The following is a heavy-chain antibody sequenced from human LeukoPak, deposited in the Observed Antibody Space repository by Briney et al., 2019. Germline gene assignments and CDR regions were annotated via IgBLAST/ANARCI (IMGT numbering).Heavy chain of an antibody. V-gene: IGHV4-34*01. D-gene: IGHD4-11*01. Sequence: SETLSLTCAVYGGSFSGYYWSWIRQPPGKGLEWIGEINHSGSTNYNPSLKSRVTISVDTSKNQFSLKLSSVTAADTAVYYCARVTVTTSRYYYYYYYMDVRGKGTTVTVSS. J-gene: IGHJ6*03. CDR2: INHSGST. CDR1: GGSFSGYY. CDR3: ARVTVTTSRYYYYYYYMDV.